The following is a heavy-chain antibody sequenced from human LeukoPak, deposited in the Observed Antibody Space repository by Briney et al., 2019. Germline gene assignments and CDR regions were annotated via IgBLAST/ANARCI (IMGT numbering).Heavy chain of an antibody. J-gene: IGHJ4*02. Sequence: GGSLRLSCAASGFTFSTYAMHWVRQAPGKGLEWVAVISYDGSNKFYADSVKGGFTISRDNSKNTLYLQMNSLSPEDSAVYYCARDGAYSSSWCIDYWGQGTLVTVSS. CDR3: ARDGAYSSSWCIDY. CDR2: ISYDGSNK. V-gene: IGHV3-30-3*01. CDR1: GFTFSTYA. D-gene: IGHD6-13*01.